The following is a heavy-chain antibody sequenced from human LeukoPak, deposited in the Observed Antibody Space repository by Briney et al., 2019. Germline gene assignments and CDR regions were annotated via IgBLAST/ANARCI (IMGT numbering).Heavy chain of an antibody. D-gene: IGHD2-2*01. J-gene: IGHJ4*02. CDR3: ASRGSTSELY. V-gene: IGHV3-21*01. CDR1: GGSISSSS. CDR2: ISSSSSYI. Sequence: ETLSLTCTVSGGSISSSSYYWGWIRQPPGKGLEWVSSISSSSSYIYYADSVKGRFTISRDNAKNSLYLQMNSLRAEDTAVYYCASRGSTSELYWGQGTLVTVSS.